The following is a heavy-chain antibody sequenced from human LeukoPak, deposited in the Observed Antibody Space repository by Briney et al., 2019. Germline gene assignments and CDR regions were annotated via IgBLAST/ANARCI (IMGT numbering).Heavy chain of an antibody. CDR2: INHSGST. CDR1: GGSFSGYY. D-gene: IGHD3-22*01. Sequence: SETLSLTCAVYGGSFSGYYWSWIRQPPGKGLEWIGEINHSGSTNYNPSLKSRVTISVDTSKNQFSLKLSSVTAADTAVYYCARVPDDSSGYHDYWGQGTLVTVSS. CDR3: ARVPDDSSGYHDY. J-gene: IGHJ4*02. V-gene: IGHV4-34*01.